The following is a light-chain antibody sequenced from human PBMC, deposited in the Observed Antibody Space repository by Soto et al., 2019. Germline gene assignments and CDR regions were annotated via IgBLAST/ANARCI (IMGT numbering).Light chain of an antibody. V-gene: IGKV3-20*01. J-gene: IGKJ1*01. CDR1: QSVSNF. CDR2: GAS. CDR3: HQYDSWT. Sequence: IVLTPSPATLSFSPWLRSTLYCRASQSVSNFLVWYRQKPGQAPRLLIYGASSRATGIPDRFSGSGSGTDFTLTISRLEPEDFAVYYCHQYDSWTFGQGTKVDI.